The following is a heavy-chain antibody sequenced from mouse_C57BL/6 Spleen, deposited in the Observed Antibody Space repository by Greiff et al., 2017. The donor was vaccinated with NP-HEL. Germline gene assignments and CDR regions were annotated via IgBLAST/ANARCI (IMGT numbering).Heavy chain of an antibody. D-gene: IGHD1-1*01. CDR3: ARREASDYYGSSYGFDY. V-gene: IGHV1-50*01. Sequence: QVQLQQPGAELVKPGASVKLSCKASGYTFTSYWVQWVKQRPGQGLEWIGEIDPSDSYTNYNQKFKGKATLTVDTSSSTAYMQLSSLTSEDSAVYYCARREASDYYGSSYGFDYWGQGTTLTVSS. CDR2: IDPSDSYT. CDR1: GYTFTSYW. J-gene: IGHJ2*01.